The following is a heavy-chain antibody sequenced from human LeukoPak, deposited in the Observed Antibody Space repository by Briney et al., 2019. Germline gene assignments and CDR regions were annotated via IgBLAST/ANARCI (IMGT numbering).Heavy chain of an antibody. CDR3: ARVKSVDYECDY. V-gene: IGHV4-59*01. CDR2: IYYSGST. Sequence: SETLSLTCTVSGGSISSYYWSWIRQPPGKGLEWIGYIYYSGSTTYNPSLKSRVTISVDTSKNQFSLRPSSVTAADTAIYYCARVKSVDYECDYWGQGTLVTVSS. D-gene: IGHD4-17*01. J-gene: IGHJ4*02. CDR1: GGSISSYY.